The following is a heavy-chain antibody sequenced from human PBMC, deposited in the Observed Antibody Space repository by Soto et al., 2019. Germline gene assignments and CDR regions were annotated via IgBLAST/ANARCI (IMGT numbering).Heavy chain of an antibody. CDR1: GYTFAAYY. J-gene: IGHJ4*01. CDR3: AKDEGGIFDC. D-gene: IGHD3-16*01. Sequence: QVQLVQSGAEVKGPGASVKVSCKTSGYTFAAYYIHWVRQAPGQGLEWMGFIFPNSGGSTTSAQQLEGRLTMTRDSSISTASLELSGLTPDDTAVYYCAKDEGGIFDCWGQGTMVTVSS. CDR2: IFPNSGGST. V-gene: IGHV1-2*02.